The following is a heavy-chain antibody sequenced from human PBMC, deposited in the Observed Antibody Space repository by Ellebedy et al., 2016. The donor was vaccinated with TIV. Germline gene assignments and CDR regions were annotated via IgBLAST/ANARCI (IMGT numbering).Heavy chain of an antibody. J-gene: IGHJ4*02. CDR1: GFTFNSYG. D-gene: IGHD3-16*02. CDR2: ISYDGSNK. Sequence: GESLKISCAASGFTFNSYGMHWVRQAPGKGLEWVAVISYDGSNKYYADSVKGRFTISRDISKNTLYLQMNSLRAEDTAVYYCAKDGGSGVWGSYRHYDYWGQGTLVTVSS. CDR3: AKDGGSGVWGSYRHYDY. V-gene: IGHV3-30*18.